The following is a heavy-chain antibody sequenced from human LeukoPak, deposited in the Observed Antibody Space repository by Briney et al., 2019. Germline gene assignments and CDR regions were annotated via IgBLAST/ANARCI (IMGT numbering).Heavy chain of an antibody. Sequence: GASVTVSCTASAFTFTGYYIHWVRQAPGQGLEWMGWIDPNSGGTNYAQKFQGRVTLSRDTSINTAYMELSRLRSDDTAVYYCARDRRRDLVFDYWGQGTLVTVSS. CDR2: IDPNSGGT. J-gene: IGHJ4*02. V-gene: IGHV1-2*02. CDR3: ARDRRRDLVFDY. CDR1: AFTFTGYY.